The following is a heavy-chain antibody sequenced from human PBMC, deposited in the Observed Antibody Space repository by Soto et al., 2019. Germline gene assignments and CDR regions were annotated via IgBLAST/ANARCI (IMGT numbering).Heavy chain of an antibody. Sequence: QVQLQQWGAGLLKPSETLSLTCAVYGGSFSGYYWSWIRQPPGKGLEWIGEINHSGSTNYNPSLKSRVTISVDTSKNQFSLKLSSVTAADTAVCYFARVRSGYYFDYWGQGTLVTVSS. CDR3: ARVRSGYYFDY. D-gene: IGHD1-26*01. CDR1: GGSFSGYY. J-gene: IGHJ4*02. V-gene: IGHV4-34*01. CDR2: INHSGST.